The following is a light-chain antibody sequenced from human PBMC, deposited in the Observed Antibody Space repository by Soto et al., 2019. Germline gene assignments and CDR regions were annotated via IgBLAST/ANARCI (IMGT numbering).Light chain of an antibody. V-gene: IGKV3-20*01. CDR1: QSVSSSY. Sequence: EIVLTQSPGTLSLSPGERATLSCRASQSVSSSYLAWYQQKPGQAPRLLIYGASSRATGIPDRFSGSGSGAAFTIAISRLEPEDFSVYYCQQYGSSPGTFGQGTKVEIK. CDR3: QQYGSSPGT. CDR2: GAS. J-gene: IGKJ1*01.